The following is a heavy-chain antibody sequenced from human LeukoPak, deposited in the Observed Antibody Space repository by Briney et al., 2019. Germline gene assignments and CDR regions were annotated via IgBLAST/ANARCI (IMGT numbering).Heavy chain of an antibody. Sequence: GGSLRLPCAGSGLTFINYWMTWVRQVPGKGLEWVANINRDGSGKYYLPSVRGRFTISKDDAKDSLYLQMDSLRPEDTAIYYCARDPDPQGNLDYWGQGTQVIVSS. CDR3: ARDPDPQGNLDY. CDR1: GLTFINYW. D-gene: IGHD1-14*01. J-gene: IGHJ4*02. CDR2: INRDGSGK. V-gene: IGHV3-7*03.